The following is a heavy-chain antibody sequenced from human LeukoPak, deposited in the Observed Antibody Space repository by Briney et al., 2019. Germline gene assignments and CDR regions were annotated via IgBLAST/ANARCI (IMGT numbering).Heavy chain of an antibody. CDR3: AREAGYDFDS. J-gene: IGHJ4*02. V-gene: IGHV3-9*03. CDR2: ISWNSGSI. Sequence: PGRSLRLSCAASGFTFDDYAMHWVRQAPGKGLEWVSGISWNSGSIGYADSVKGRFTISRDNAKNSLYLQMNSLRAEDMALYYCAREAGYDFDSWGQGTLVTVSS. CDR1: GFTFDDYA. D-gene: IGHD5-12*01.